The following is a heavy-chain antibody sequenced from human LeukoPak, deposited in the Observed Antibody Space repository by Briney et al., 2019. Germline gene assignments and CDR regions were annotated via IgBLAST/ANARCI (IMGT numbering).Heavy chain of an antibody. J-gene: IGHJ3*02. D-gene: IGHD3-22*01. CDR1: GYTFTSYG. V-gene: IGHV1-18*01. Sequence: GASVKISCKASGYTFTSYGINWVRQAPGRGLEWMGWISAYNGNTNYAQKLQGRVTMTRDTSTSTVYMELRSLRSDDTALYYCARGGDMRVVGAFDIWGQGTMVTVSS. CDR3: ARGGDMRVVGAFDI. CDR2: ISAYNGNT.